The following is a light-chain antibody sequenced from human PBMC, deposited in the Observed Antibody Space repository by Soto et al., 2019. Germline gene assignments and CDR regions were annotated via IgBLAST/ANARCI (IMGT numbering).Light chain of an antibody. CDR1: QSISSW. J-gene: IGKJ1*01. CDR2: DAS. Sequence: DIQMTQSPSTLSASVGDRVTITCRASQSISSWLAWYQQKPGKAPKLLIYDASSLESGVSSGLSGSGSGTEFTLTISSLKPDHFATYFCQQYNSYWTFGQGTKVEIK. V-gene: IGKV1-5*01. CDR3: QQYNSYWT.